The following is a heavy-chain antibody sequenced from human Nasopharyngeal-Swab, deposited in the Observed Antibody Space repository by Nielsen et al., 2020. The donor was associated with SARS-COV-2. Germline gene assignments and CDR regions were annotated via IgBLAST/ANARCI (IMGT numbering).Heavy chain of an antibody. CDR1: GYTFTSYA. CDR3: ARDRFSYYYDSSGYFDAFDI. D-gene: IGHD3-22*01. J-gene: IGHJ3*02. V-gene: IGHV7-4-1*02. Sequence: ASVKVSCKASGYTFTSYAMNWVRQAPGQGLEWMGWINTNTGNPTYAQGFIGRFVFSLDTSVSTAYLQISSLKAEDTAVYYCARDRFSYYYDSSGYFDAFDIWGQGTMVTVSS. CDR2: INTNTGNP.